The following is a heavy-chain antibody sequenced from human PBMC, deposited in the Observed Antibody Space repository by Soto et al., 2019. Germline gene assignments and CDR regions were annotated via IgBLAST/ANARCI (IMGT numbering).Heavy chain of an antibody. J-gene: IGHJ4*02. D-gene: IGHD3-22*01. V-gene: IGHV4-39*01. CDR3: ATNLDYYDSSGYSSFDY. CDR1: GGSISSSSYY. CDR2: IYYSGST. Sequence: PSETLSLTCTVSGGSISSSSYYWGWIRQPPGKGLEWIGSIYYSGSTYYNPSLKSRVTISVDTSKNQSSLKLSSVTAADTAVYYCATNLDYYDSSGYSSFDYWGQGTLVTVSS.